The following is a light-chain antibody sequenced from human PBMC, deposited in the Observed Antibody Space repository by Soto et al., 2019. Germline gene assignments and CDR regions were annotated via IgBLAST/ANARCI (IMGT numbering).Light chain of an antibody. CDR3: FSFTTTSTNV. CDR1: SSDIGAYDY. CDR2: EVN. Sequence: QSVLRHPASLSGSPGHSITISCTGTSSDIGAYDYVSWFQQHPGKAPKLMISEVNNRPSGVSNRFSGSKSGNTAYLTISGLQVEDQAEHFCFSFTTTSTNVFGTGTKVTVL. V-gene: IGLV2-14*01. J-gene: IGLJ1*01.